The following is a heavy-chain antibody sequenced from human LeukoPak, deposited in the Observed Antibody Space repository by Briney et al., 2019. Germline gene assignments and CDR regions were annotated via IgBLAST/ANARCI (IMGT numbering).Heavy chain of an antibody. CDR2: IGTAGDT. Sequence: GGSLRLSCAACGFTFSSYDMHWVRQATGKGLEWVSAIGTAGDTYYPGSVKGRFTISRDNAKNTLYLQMNSLRAEDTAVYYCARDLYGSGSYYNEFDYWGQGTLVTVSS. D-gene: IGHD3-10*01. J-gene: IGHJ4*02. V-gene: IGHV3-13*01. CDR3: ARDLYGSGSYYNEFDY. CDR1: GFTFSSYD.